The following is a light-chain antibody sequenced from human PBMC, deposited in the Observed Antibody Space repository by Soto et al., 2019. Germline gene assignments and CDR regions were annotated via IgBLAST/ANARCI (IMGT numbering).Light chain of an antibody. J-gene: IGKJ1*01. CDR3: QQYNAYPWT. CDR1: QSISTW. CDR2: KAS. Sequence: IQMTQSPSTLSASLGDRVTITCRASQSISTWLAWYQQKPGRAPKLLIYKASSLQSDVPSGFSGSGSGTEFTLTISSLQPDDYATYYCQQYNAYPWTFGQGTMVAI. V-gene: IGKV1-5*03.